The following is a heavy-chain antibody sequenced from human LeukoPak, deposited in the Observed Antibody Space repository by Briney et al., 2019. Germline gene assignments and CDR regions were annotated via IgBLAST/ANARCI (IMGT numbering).Heavy chain of an antibody. CDR1: GFTFSNFA. CDR3: AKVGTYYTSGYSVDY. V-gene: IGHV3-23*01. D-gene: IGHD3-22*01. Sequence: GGSLRLSCAASGFTFSNFAMSWVRRAPGKGLEWVSAVSGSGGSTYYADSVKGRFTISRDNSKNTLYLQMNSLRVEDTAVYYCAKVGTYYTSGYSVDYWGQGTLVTVSS. CDR2: VSGSGGST. J-gene: IGHJ4*02.